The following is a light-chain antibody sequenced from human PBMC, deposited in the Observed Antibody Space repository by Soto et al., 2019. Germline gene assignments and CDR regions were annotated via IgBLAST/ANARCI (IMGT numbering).Light chain of an antibody. V-gene: IGKV3-15*01. CDR2: GAS. J-gene: IGKJ1*01. CDR3: QQYNNWPQT. CDR1: QSVSSN. Sequence: EIVMTQSPSTLYVSPGERVTLSCRASQSVSSNLAWYQKKPGQAPRLLIYGASTRATGIPARFSGSGSGTEFTLTISSLQSEDFAVYYCQQYNNWPQTFGQGTKVDIK.